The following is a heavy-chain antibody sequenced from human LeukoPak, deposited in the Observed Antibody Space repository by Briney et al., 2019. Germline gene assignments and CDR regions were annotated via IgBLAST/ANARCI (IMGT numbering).Heavy chain of an antibody. CDR1: GFTFSSFA. V-gene: IGHV3-23*01. J-gene: IGHJ6*03. CDR3: AKEGEYCSGGSCYPGDMDV. D-gene: IGHD2-15*01. CDR2: ISGSDSST. Sequence: GGSLRLSCAASGFTFSSFAMTWVRQAPGNGLEWISAISGSDSSTYYADSVKGRFTISRDNSKNTLYLQMNSLRAEDTAVYYCAKEGEYCSGGSCYPGDMDVWGKGTTVTVSS.